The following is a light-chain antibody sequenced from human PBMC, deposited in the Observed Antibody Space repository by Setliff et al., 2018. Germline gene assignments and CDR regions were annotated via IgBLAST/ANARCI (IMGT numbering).Light chain of an antibody. V-gene: IGLV6-57*01. J-gene: IGLJ2*01. CDR2: EDN. Sequence: NFMLTQPHSVSESPGKTVTISCTRSSGSIASNYVQWYQQRPGSSPTTVIYEDNQRPSGVPDRFSGSIDSSSNSASLTISGLKTEDEADYYCQSYDSSLSCVVFGGGTKVTVL. CDR3: QSYDSSLSCVV. CDR1: SGSIASNY.